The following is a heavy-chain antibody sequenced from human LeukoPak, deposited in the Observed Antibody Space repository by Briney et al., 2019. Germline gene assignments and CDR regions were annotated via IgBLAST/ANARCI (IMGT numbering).Heavy chain of an antibody. V-gene: IGHV4-59*01. Sequence: SQTLSLTCTVPGGSISSYYWSWIRQPPGKGLEWIGYIYYIGSTNYNPSLKSRVTISVDTSKNQFSLKLSSVTAADTAVYYCARGYYDSSGYYDPDYWGQGTLVTVSS. J-gene: IGHJ4*02. CDR3: ARGYYDSSGYYDPDY. CDR1: GGSISSYY. CDR2: IYYIGST. D-gene: IGHD3-22*01.